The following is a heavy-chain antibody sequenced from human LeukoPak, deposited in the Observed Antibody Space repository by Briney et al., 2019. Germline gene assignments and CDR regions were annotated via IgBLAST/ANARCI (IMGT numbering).Heavy chain of an antibody. V-gene: IGHV3-74*01. CDR2: INSDGSST. CDR3: ARDYCGGDCYSGIDY. CDR1: GFTFSSYE. D-gene: IGHD2-21*02. Sequence: PGGSLRLSCAASGFTFSSYEMNWVRQAPGKGLVWVSRINSDGSSTSYADSVKGRFTISRDNAKNTLYLQMNSLRAEDTAVYYCARDYCGGDCYSGIDYWGQGTLVTVSS. J-gene: IGHJ4*02.